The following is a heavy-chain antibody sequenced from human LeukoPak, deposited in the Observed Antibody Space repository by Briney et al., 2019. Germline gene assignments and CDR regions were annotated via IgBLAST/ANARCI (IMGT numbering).Heavy chain of an antibody. CDR2: ISYDGSNK. Sequence: GRSLRLSFAASGFTFSSYGMHRVRQAPGKGLEWVAVISYDGSNKYYADSVRGRFTISRDNSKNTLYLQMNSLRAEDTAVYYCAKAQGLAVADGMDVWGQGTTVTVSS. D-gene: IGHD6-19*01. J-gene: IGHJ6*02. CDR3: AKAQGLAVADGMDV. V-gene: IGHV3-30*18. CDR1: GFTFSSYG.